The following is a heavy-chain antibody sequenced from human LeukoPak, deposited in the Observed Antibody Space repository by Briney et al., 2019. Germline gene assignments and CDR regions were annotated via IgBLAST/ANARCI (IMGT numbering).Heavy chain of an antibody. CDR1: GXSISSSADY. J-gene: IGHJ5*02. CDR3: ARKEIYPTWFDP. CDR2: IYYSGTT. Sequence: PSETLSLTCTVSGXSISSSADYWGWIRQPPGKGLELIGNIYYSGTTYYNPSLKGRVTISVDTSKNQFSLKLYSVTAADTAVYYCARKEIYPTWFDPWGQGTLVTVSS. V-gene: IGHV4-39*01.